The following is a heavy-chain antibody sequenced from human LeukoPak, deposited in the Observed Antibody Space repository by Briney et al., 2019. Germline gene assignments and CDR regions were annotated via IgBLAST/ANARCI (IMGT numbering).Heavy chain of an antibody. CDR3: ASGTYCSSTSCYWDH. Sequence: NPSETLSLTCTVSGGSISSYYWSWIRQPAGKGLEWIGRIYTSGSTNYNPSLKSRVTMSVDTSKNQFSLKLSSVTAADTAAYYCASGTYCSSTSCYWDHWGQGTLVTVSS. CDR1: GGSISSYY. J-gene: IGHJ4*02. D-gene: IGHD2-2*01. V-gene: IGHV4-4*07. CDR2: IYTSGST.